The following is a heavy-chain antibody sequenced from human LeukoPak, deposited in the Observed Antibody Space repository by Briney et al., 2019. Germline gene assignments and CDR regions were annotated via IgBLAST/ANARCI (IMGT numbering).Heavy chain of an antibody. J-gene: IGHJ4*02. CDR1: GYTFTGYY. CDR2: INPNSGGT. D-gene: IGHD3-9*01. V-gene: IGHV1-2*02. CDR3: ARSQAELRYLDWLGGSFDY. Sequence: GASVKVSCKASGYTFTGYYMHWVRQAPGQGLEWMGWINPNSGGTNYAQKFQGRVTMTRDTSISTAYMELSRLRSDDTAVYYCARSQAELRYLDWLGGSFDYWGQGTLVTVSS.